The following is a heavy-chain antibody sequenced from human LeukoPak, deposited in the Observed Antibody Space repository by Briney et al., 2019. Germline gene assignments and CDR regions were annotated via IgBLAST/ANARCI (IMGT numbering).Heavy chain of an antibody. Sequence: SETLSLTCTVSGGSISSYYWSWIRQPPGRGLEWIGYIYYSGSTNYNPSLKSRVTISVDTSKNQFSLKLSSVTAADTAVYYCVRHSRVYGSDYWGQGTLVTVPS. D-gene: IGHD3-10*01. V-gene: IGHV4-59*08. CDR1: GGSISSYY. CDR2: IYYSGST. J-gene: IGHJ4*02. CDR3: VRHSRVYGSDY.